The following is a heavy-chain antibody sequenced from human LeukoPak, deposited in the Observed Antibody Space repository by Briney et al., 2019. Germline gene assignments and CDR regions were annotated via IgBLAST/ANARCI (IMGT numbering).Heavy chain of an antibody. J-gene: IGHJ4*02. V-gene: IGHV3-66*01. CDR3: ARYSDRGEWYPCH. Sequence: GGSLRLSCAASGFTVSSKYMSWVRQAPGKGLEWVSVIYSGGSTYYADSVKGRFTISRDNSKNTLYLQMNSLRAEDTAVYYCARYSDRGEWYPCHWGQGTLDTVSS. D-gene: IGHD3-3*01. CDR1: GFTVSSKY. CDR2: IYSGGST.